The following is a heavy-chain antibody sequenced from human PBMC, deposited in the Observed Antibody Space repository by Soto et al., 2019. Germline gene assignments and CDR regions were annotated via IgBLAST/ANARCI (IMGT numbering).Heavy chain of an antibody. CDR2: INHSGST. V-gene: IGHV4-34*01. Sequence: SETLSLTCAFYCGSFIGYYWSWIRQPPGKGLEWIGEINHSGSTNYNPSLKSRVTISVDTSKNQFSLKLSSVTAADTAVYYCARGGEQQLVRYYYYGMDVWGQGTTVTVSS. CDR3: ARGGEQQLVRYYYYGMDV. D-gene: IGHD6-13*01. CDR1: CGSFIGYY. J-gene: IGHJ6*02.